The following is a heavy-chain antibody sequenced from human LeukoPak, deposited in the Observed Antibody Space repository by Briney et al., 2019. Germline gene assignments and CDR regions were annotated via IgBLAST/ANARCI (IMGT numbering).Heavy chain of an antibody. CDR3: ARDWNDADYNWFDP. D-gene: IGHD1-1*01. J-gene: IGHJ5*02. Sequence: GASVKVSCKASGYTFTRYGISWVRQAPGHGLEWMGWISAYNGNTNYAQKLQGRVTMTTDTSTSTAYMELRSLRSDDTAVYYCARDWNDADYNWFDPWGQGTLVTVSS. V-gene: IGHV1-18*04. CDR2: ISAYNGNT. CDR1: GYTFTRYG.